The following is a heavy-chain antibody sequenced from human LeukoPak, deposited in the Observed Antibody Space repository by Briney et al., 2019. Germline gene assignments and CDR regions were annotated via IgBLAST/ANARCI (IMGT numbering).Heavy chain of an antibody. Sequence: PGGSLRLSCVASGFTFDDYAMHWVRQAPGKGLEWVSLISGDGGSTYYADSVKGRFTVSRDNSKNSLYLQMNSLRTEGTALYYCAKANPCDWWGQGTLVTVSS. J-gene: IGHJ4*02. CDR3: AKANPCDW. CDR2: ISGDGGST. CDR1: GFTFDDYA. V-gene: IGHV3-43*02.